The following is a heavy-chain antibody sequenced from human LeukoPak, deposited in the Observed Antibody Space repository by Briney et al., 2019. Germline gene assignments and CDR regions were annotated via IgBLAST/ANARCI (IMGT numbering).Heavy chain of an antibody. Sequence: SETLSLTCTVCGGSISGYYWSWIRRPAGKGLEWIGRMSTSGNSNYIPSLVSRVTISVDTSKNQFSLNLSSVTAADTAVYYCTRESGSMRWFDRWGQGTLVTVSS. CDR2: MSTSGNS. CDR3: TRESGSMRWFDR. J-gene: IGHJ5*02. D-gene: IGHD6-25*01. V-gene: IGHV4-4*07. CDR1: GGSISGYY.